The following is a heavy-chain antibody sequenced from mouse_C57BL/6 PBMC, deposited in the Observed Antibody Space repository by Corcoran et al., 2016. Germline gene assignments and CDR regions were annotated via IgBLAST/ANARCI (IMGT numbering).Heavy chain of an antibody. V-gene: IGHV9-3*01. J-gene: IGHJ3*01. CDR3: ASDYSNYGVAD. CDR2: INTYSGVP. Sequence: QIQLVQSGPELKKPGETVKISCKASGYTFTTYGMSWVKQAPGKGLKWMGWINTYSGVPTYADDFKGRFAFSLETSASTAYLQINNLKNEDTATYFWASDYSNYGVADWGQGTLVTVAA. CDR1: GYTFTTYG. D-gene: IGHD2-5*01.